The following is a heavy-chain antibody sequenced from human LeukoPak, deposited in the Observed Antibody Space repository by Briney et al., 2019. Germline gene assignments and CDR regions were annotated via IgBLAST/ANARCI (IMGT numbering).Heavy chain of an antibody. V-gene: IGHV4-34*01. CDR2: INHSGST. D-gene: IGHD6-13*01. Sequence: ETLSLTCAVYGGSFSGYYWSWIRQPPGKGLEWIGEINHSGSTNYNPSLKSRVTISVDTSKNQFSLKLSSVTAADTAVYYCARRPDAAAGYFDYWGQGTLVTVSS. CDR1: GGSFSGYY. J-gene: IGHJ4*02. CDR3: ARRPDAAAGYFDY.